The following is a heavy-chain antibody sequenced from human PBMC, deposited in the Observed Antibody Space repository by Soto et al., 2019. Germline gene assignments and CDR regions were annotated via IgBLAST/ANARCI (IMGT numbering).Heavy chain of an antibody. CDR2: INHSGST. J-gene: IGHJ6*02. CDR1: GGSFSGYY. CDR3: ARTTVFNYYYGMDV. Sequence: SETLSLTCAVYGGSFSGYYWSWIRQPPGKGLEWIGEINHSGSTNYNPSLKSRVTISVDTSKNQFSLKLSSATAADTAVYYCARTTVFNYYYGMDVWGQGTTVTVSS. D-gene: IGHD4-17*01. V-gene: IGHV4-34*01.